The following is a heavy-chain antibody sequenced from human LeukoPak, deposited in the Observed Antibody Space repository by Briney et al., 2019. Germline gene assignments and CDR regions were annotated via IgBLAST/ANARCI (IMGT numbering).Heavy chain of an antibody. Sequence: GGSLRLSCAASGFNFSSYGIHWVRQAPGKGLEWVAFMRYNGANKDYADSVKGRFTISRDNSKNTLYLQMNSLRAEDTDVYYCAKDQRFAISNYDYWGQGTLVTVSS. CDR3: AKDQRFAISNYDY. CDR2: MRYNGANK. J-gene: IGHJ4*02. CDR1: GFNFSSYG. D-gene: IGHD2/OR15-2a*01. V-gene: IGHV3-30*02.